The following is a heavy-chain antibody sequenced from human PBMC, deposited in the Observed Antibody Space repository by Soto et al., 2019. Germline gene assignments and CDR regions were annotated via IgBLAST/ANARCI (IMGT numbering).Heavy chain of an antibody. V-gene: IGHV6-1*01. J-gene: IGHJ6*02. CDR1: GDSVSSNSAA. D-gene: IGHD1-26*01. CDR3: ARDRWYEGATYYYYYGMDV. Sequence: SQTLSLTCAISGDSVSSNSAAWNWIRQSPSRGLEWLGRTYYRSKWYNDYAVSVKSRITINPDTSKNQFSLQLNSVTPEDTAVYYCARDRWYEGATYYYYYGMDVWGQGTTVTVS. CDR2: TYYRSKWYN.